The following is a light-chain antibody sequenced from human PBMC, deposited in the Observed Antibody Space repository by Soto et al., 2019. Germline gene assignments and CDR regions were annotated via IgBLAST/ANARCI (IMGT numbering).Light chain of an antibody. CDR1: SSDIGAYDY. CDR2: EVN. Sequence: QSVLTQPACLSGSPGQSITISCTGTSSDIGAYDYVSWFQQHPGKAPKLMISEVNNRPSGVSNRFSGSKSGNTAYLTIYGLQVEAEAEYYCTSYTRSNTVVFGTGTKVTVL. CDR3: TSYTRSNTVV. V-gene: IGLV2-14*01. J-gene: IGLJ1*01.